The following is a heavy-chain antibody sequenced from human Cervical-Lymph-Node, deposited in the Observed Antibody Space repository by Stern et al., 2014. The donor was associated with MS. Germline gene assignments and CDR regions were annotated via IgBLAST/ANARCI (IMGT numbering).Heavy chain of an antibody. Sequence: QVQLVQSGGGVVQPGRSLRLPCAASGFPFSNYGMHWVRQAPGQGLERLAVIWYDGNKKYYADSVKGRFTISRDNSKNTLFLQMSSLTAEDTALYYCARGNWNYEGMGYWGQGTLVTVSS. CDR1: GFPFSNYG. J-gene: IGHJ4*02. CDR2: IWYDGNKK. D-gene: IGHD1-7*01. V-gene: IGHV3-33*01. CDR3: ARGNWNYEGMGY.